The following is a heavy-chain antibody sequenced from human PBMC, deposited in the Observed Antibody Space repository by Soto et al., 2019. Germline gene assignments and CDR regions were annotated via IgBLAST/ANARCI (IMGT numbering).Heavy chain of an antibody. D-gene: IGHD6-13*01. CDR1: GFTFSSYG. CDR3: ARDLAAAAGTGGDY. CDR2: IWYDGSNK. V-gene: IGHV3-33*01. J-gene: IGHJ4*02. Sequence: QVQLVESGGGVVQPGRSLRLSCAASGFTFSSYGMHWVRQAPGKGLEWVAVIWYDGSNKYYADSVKGRFTISRDNSKNTLYLQMNSLRDEDTAVYYCARDLAAAAGTGGDYWGQGTLVTVSS.